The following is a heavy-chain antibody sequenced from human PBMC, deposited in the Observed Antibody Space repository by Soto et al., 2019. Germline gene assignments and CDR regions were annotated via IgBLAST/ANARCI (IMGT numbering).Heavy chain of an antibody. J-gene: IGHJ4*02. D-gene: IGHD4-17*01. CDR3: ARAYGDYVFDY. CDR2: VYYSGST. CDR1: GGSISSSSYY. V-gene: IGHV4-61*05. Sequence: SETLSLTCTVSGGSISSSSYYWGWLRQPPGKALEWIGYVYYSGSTNYNPSLKSRVTISVDTSKNQFSLKLSSVTAADTAVYYCARAYGDYVFDYWGQGTLVTVSS.